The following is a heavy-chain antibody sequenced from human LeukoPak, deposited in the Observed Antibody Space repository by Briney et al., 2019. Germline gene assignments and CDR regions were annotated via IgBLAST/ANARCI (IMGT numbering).Heavy chain of an antibody. D-gene: IGHD3-22*01. CDR2: VFTSGIISGNT. CDR3: ARDRYYYDSSSYYSAFDT. Sequence: PSETLSLTCTVSGGSISSYYWSWIRQPPGKGLEWIGRVFTSGIISGNTNYNPSLKSRVTMSVDTSNNQFSLKLRPVTAADTAVYYCARDRYYYDSSSYYSAFDTWGQGTMVTVSS. CDR1: GGSISSYY. V-gene: IGHV4-4*07. J-gene: IGHJ3*02.